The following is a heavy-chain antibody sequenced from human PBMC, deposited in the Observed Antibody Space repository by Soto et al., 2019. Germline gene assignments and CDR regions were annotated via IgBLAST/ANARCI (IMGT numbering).Heavy chain of an antibody. D-gene: IGHD3-10*01. J-gene: IGHJ4*02. CDR1: GGSISSGGYC. CDR2: IYYSGST. CDR3: AALLWFGEFTPLYYFDY. V-gene: IGHV4-31*03. Sequence: PSETLSLTCTVSGGSISSGGYCWSWIRQHPGKGLEWIGYIYYSGSTYYNPSLKSRVTISVDTSKNQFSLKLSSVTAADTAVYYCAALLWFGEFTPLYYFDYWGQGTLVTVSS.